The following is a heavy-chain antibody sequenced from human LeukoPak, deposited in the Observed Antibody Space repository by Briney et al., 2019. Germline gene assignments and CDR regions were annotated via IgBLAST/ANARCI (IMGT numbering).Heavy chain of an antibody. D-gene: IGHD3-22*01. Sequence: ASVKVSCKASGGIFSNHAVTWVRQAPGQGLEWMGWINPNSGGTNYAQKFQGRVTMTRDTSISTAYMELSRLRSDDTAVYYCARVASSGYVFDYWGQGTLVTVSS. V-gene: IGHV1-2*02. CDR1: GGIFSNHA. J-gene: IGHJ4*02. CDR2: INPNSGGT. CDR3: ARVASSGYVFDY.